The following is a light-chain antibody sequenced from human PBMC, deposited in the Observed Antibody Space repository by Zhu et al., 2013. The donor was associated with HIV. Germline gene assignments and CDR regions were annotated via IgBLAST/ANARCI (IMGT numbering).Light chain of an antibody. V-gene: IGKV1-5*03. CDR2: KAS. J-gene: IGKJ2*01. Sequence: DIQMTQSPSTLSASVGDRVIITCRASQSISNLLAWYQQKSGKAPRLLIQKASTLEVGVPSRFSGSGSGTEFTLTINSLQPEDFATYYCQQYYDYPYTFGQGTKLEIK. CDR3: QQYYDYPYT. CDR1: QSISNL.